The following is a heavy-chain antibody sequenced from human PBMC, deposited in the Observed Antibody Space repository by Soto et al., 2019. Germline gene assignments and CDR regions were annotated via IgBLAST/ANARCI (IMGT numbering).Heavy chain of an antibody. Sequence: PSQTLSLTCAISGDSVSSNSAAWNWIRQSPSRGLEWLGRTYYRSKWYNDYAVSVKSRITINPDTSKNQFSLQLNSVTPEDTAVYYCARGATYSGIAAAGDYYYGMDVWGQGTTVTVSS. CDR1: GDSVSSNSAA. CDR3: ARGATYSGIAAAGDYYYGMDV. D-gene: IGHD6-13*01. V-gene: IGHV6-1*01. J-gene: IGHJ6*02. CDR2: TYYRSKWYN.